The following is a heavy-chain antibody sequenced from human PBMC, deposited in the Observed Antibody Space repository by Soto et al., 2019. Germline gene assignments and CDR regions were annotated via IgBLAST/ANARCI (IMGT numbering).Heavy chain of an antibody. CDR1: GFTFSDFY. D-gene: IGHD6-13*01. Sequence: GGSLRLSCAASGFTFSDFYMSWIRQAPGKGLEWVSYISSSGSHTPYADSVKGRFTISRDNAKNSVYLQMNSLRAEDTAVYYCARVGSTSAAGVLGYWGQGTLVTVSS. J-gene: IGHJ4*02. CDR2: ISSSGSHT. CDR3: ARVGSTSAAGVLGY. V-gene: IGHV3-11*06.